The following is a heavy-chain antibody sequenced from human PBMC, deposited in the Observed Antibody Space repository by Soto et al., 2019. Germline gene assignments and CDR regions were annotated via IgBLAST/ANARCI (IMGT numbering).Heavy chain of an antibody. V-gene: IGHV4-31*03. CDR2: IYYSGST. D-gene: IGHD2-15*01. CDR3: ARGKARVSRGYYYYYYGMDV. J-gene: IGHJ6*02. Sequence: LSLTCTVSGGSISSGGYYWSWIRQHPGKGLEWIGYIYYSGSTYYNPSLKSRVTISVDTSKNQFSLKLSSVTAADTAVYYCARGKARVSRGYYYYYYGMDVWGQGTTVTVSS. CDR1: GGSISSGGYY.